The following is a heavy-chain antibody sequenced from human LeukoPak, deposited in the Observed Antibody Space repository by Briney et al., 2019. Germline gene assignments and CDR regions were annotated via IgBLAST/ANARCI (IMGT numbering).Heavy chain of an antibody. D-gene: IGHD2-2*01. V-gene: IGHV1-18*01. CDR2: ISAYNGNT. CDR1: GYTFTSYG. Sequence: ASVKVSCKASGYTFTSYGISWVRQAPGQGLEWTGWISAYNGNTNYAQKLQGRVTMTTDTSTSTAYMELRSLRSDDTAVYYCARDRVGYCSSTSCRTYYNWFDPWGQGTLVTVSS. J-gene: IGHJ5*02. CDR3: ARDRVGYCSSTSCRTYYNWFDP.